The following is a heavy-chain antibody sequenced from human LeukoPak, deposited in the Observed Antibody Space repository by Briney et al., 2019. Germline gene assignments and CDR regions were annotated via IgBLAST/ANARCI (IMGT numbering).Heavy chain of an antibody. J-gene: IGHJ4*02. CDR2: IKGDGIST. D-gene: IGHD3-10*01. V-gene: IGHV3-74*01. CDR1: GFDFSSNW. Sequence: PGGSLRLSCAASGFDFSSNWMHWVRHAPGQGLVWVSRIKGDGISTNYADSVKGRFTISRDNSKNTLYLEMNRLRSEDTAVYYCARGDWDYGSGNFGYWGQGTLVTVSS. CDR3: ARGDWDYGSGNFGY.